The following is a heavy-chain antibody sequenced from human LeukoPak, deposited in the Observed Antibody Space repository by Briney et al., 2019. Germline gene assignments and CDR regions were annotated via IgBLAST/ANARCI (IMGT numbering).Heavy chain of an antibody. J-gene: IGHJ4*02. V-gene: IGHV3-7*01. Sequence: GGSLRLSCAASGFTFSSSWMSWVRQSPGKGLEWVTNIKPDGSEKYYVDSVKGRFTISRDNAKNSLYLQMNSLRAEDTALYYCARDTVGVTDYWGQGTLVTVSS. D-gene: IGHD1-26*01. CDR1: GFTFSSSW. CDR3: ARDTVGVTDY. CDR2: IKPDGSEK.